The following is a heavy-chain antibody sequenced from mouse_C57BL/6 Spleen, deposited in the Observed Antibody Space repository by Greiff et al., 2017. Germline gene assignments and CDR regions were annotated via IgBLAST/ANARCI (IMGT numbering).Heavy chain of an antibody. D-gene: IGHD2-1*01. J-gene: IGHJ4*01. Sequence: VQLQQSGASVKISCKASGYAFSSYWMNWVKQRPGKGLEWIGQIYPGDGDTNYNGKFKGKATLTADKSSSTAYMQLSRLTSEDSAVYFCARSYGNYVGYYAMDYWGQGTSVTVSS. CDR1: GYAFSSYW. V-gene: IGHV1-80*01. CDR2: IYPGDGDT. CDR3: ARSYGNYVGYYAMDY.